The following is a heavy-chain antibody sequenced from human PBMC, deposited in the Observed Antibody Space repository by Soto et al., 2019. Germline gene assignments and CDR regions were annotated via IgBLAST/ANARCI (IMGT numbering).Heavy chain of an antibody. V-gene: IGHV2-5*02. J-gene: IGHJ4*02. CDR1: GFSLSTSGVG. CDR2: IYWDDDK. D-gene: IGHD2-15*01. CDR3: AHRLCDSSCYWDVGFFDY. Sequence: SGPTLVNPTQTLTLTCIFSGFSLSTSGVGVGWIRQPPGKALECRALIYWDDDKRYSPSLKSRLSVTKDTSKNQVVLTMTNMDPVDTGTYYCAHRLCDSSCYWDVGFFDYWGQGTLVTVSS.